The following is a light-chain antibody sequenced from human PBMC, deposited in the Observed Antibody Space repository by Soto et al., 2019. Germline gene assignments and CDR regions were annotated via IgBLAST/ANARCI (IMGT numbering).Light chain of an antibody. CDR3: QQYDNLPLT. V-gene: IGKV1-33*01. CDR2: DAS. J-gene: IGKJ4*01. Sequence: QMTQSPSSLSASVGDRVTITCQASQDISNYLNWYQQKPGKAPKLLIYDASNLETGVPSRFSGSGSGTDLTFTISSLQPEDIATYYCQQYDNLPLTFGGGTKVEIK. CDR1: QDISNY.